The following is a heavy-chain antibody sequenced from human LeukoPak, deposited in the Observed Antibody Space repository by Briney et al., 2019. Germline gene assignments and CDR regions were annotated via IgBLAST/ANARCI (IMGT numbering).Heavy chain of an antibody. CDR1: GDSISTSSSY. Sequence: SETLSLTCSVSGDSISTSSSYWGWIRQPPGKGLEWIESIYYSGSTYYYTSLKSRVTISVDTSKNQFSLKLSSVTAADTAVYYCARYRMRRITMVRGAPPPDDHWGQGTLVTVSS. V-gene: IGHV4-39*01. J-gene: IGHJ4*02. CDR2: IYYSGST. D-gene: IGHD3-10*01. CDR3: ARYRMRRITMVRGAPPPDDH.